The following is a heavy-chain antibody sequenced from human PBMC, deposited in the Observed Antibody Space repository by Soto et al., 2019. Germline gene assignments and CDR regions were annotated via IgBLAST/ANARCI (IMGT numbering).Heavy chain of an antibody. Sequence: QVQLVESGGGVVQPGRSLRLSCAASGFTFSSYGMHWVRQAPGKGLEWVAVISYDGSNKYYADSVKGRFTISRDNSKKTLYLQMNSVRAEDTSLYYCAKDYGDYYYYGMDVWGQGTTVTVSS. J-gene: IGHJ6*02. CDR3: AKDYGDYYYYGMDV. D-gene: IGHD4-17*01. V-gene: IGHV3-30*18. CDR1: GFTFSSYG. CDR2: ISYDGSNK.